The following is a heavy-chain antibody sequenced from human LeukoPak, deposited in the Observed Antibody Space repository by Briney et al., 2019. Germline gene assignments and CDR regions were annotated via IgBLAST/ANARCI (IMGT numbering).Heavy chain of an antibody. CDR1: GDSVSSNSAA. J-gene: IGHJ6*03. CDR3: ARGLKTPRYSSSWSKYYYYYYMDV. D-gene: IGHD6-13*01. Sequence: SQTLSLTCAISGDSVSSNSAAWNWIRQSPSRGLEWLGRTYYRSKWYDDYAVSVKSRITINPDTSKNQFSLQLNSVTPEDTAVYYCARGLKTPRYSSSWSKYYYYYYMDVWGKGTTVTVSS. CDR2: TYYRSKWYD. V-gene: IGHV6-1*01.